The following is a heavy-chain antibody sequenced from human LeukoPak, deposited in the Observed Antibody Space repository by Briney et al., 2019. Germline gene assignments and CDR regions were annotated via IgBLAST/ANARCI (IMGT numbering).Heavy chain of an antibody. CDR1: AGSISSSSYY. V-gene: IGHV4-39*07. CDR3: ARVYCSGGVCFLGYFDY. D-gene: IGHD2-15*01. Sequence: SQTLSLTWIVSAGSISSSSYYWGWLLQPPGKGLEWFGSIYHSGSTYYNPSLKSRVTISVDTSQIQFSLNRSSVAAADTAVYYCARVYCSGGVCFLGYFDYWGQGTLVTVSS. CDR2: IYHSGST. J-gene: IGHJ4*02.